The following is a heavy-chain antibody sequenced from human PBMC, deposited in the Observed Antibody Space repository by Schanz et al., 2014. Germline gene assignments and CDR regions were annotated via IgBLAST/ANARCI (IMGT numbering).Heavy chain of an antibody. Sequence: QVQLVESGGGVVQPGRSLRLSCAASGFTFRSYGMHWVRQAPGKGLEWVALISYDGSSKNHADSVQGRFTISRDNSKNALYLQMDSLRAEDTAVYYCARGIITMVRGGDGGAFDIWGQGTMVTVSS. D-gene: IGHD3-10*01. CDR2: ISYDGSSK. CDR1: GFTFRSYG. V-gene: IGHV3-33*01. J-gene: IGHJ3*02. CDR3: ARGIITMVRGGDGGAFDI.